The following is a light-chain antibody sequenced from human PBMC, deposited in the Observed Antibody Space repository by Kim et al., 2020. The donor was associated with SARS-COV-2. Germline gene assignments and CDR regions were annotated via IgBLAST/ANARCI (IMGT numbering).Light chain of an antibody. J-gene: IGKJ1*01. Sequence: LSPGERATLTCRASQSVSSSYLAWYQQKPGQAPRLLIYGASSGATGVPDRFSGSGSGTDFTLTIARLEPEDFAVYYCQQYGGSPTFGQGTKVDIK. V-gene: IGKV3-20*01. CDR3: QQYGGSPT. CDR1: QSVSSSY. CDR2: GAS.